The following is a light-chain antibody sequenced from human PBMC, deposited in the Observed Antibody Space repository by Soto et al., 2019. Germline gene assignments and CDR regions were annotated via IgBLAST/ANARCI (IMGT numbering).Light chain of an antibody. CDR2: GGS. CDR3: QQYNNWPRAWT. J-gene: IGKJ1*01. CDR1: QSVSSN. Sequence: EIVMTQSPATLSVSPGERATLSCRASQSVSSNLAWYQQKPGQAPRLLIYGGSTRATGIPARFSGSGSGTEFTLTISSLQSEDFAVYYCQQYNNWPRAWTFGQGTKVEIK. V-gene: IGKV3-15*01.